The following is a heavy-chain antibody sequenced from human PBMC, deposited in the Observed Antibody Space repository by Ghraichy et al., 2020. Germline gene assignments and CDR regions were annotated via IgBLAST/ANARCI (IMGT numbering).Heavy chain of an antibody. J-gene: IGHJ4*02. CDR2: ISDRGAST. CDR1: GFTFSSFA. CDR3: AKGYLAAVVLH. V-gene: IGHV3-23*01. Sequence: GGSLRLSCAASGFTFSSFAMFWVRQAPGKGLEWVSAISDRGASTYYADSVKGRFTISRDNSKSTVYLQMNSLGAEDTATYYCAKGYLAAVVLHWGQGTLVTVSS. D-gene: IGHD6-13*01.